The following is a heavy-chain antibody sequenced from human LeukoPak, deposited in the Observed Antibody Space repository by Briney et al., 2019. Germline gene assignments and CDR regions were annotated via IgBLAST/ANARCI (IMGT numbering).Heavy chain of an antibody. CDR3: ARGPTYYDFWSGYSVFDY. D-gene: IGHD3-3*01. CDR2: IKQDGSEK. J-gene: IGHJ4*02. V-gene: IGHV3-7*01. Sequence: EPGGSLRLSCAASGFTFSSYWMSWVRQAPGKGLEWVANIKQDGSEKYYVDSVKGRFTISRDNAKNSLYLQMNSLRAEDTAVYYRARGPTYYDFWSGYSVFDYWGQGTLVTVSS. CDR1: GFTFSSYW.